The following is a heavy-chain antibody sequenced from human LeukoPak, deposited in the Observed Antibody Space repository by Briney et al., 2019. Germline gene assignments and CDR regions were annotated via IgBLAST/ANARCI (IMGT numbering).Heavy chain of an antibody. CDR3: ARGGLYGSGYYFDY. CDR1: GFTFSSYE. Sequence: GGSLRLSCAASGFTFSSYEMNWVRQAPGKGLEWVSYISSSGSTIYYADSVKGRFTISRDNAKNSLYLQMNSLRAEDTAVYYCARGGLYGSGYYFDYWGQGTLVTVSS. CDR2: ISSSGSTI. V-gene: IGHV3-48*03. D-gene: IGHD3-10*01. J-gene: IGHJ4*02.